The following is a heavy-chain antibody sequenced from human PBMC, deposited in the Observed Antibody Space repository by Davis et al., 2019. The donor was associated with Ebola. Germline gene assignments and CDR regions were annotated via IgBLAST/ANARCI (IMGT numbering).Heavy chain of an antibody. D-gene: IGHD6-19*01. Sequence: AASVKVSCKASGGTFSSYAISWVRQAPGQGLEWMGGIIPIFGTANYAQKFQGRVTITADKSTSPAYMELSSLRSEDTAVYYCARDKTAVAGTGGFDPWGQGTLVTVSS. CDR2: IIPIFGTA. J-gene: IGHJ5*02. V-gene: IGHV1-69*06. CDR1: GGTFSSYA. CDR3: ARDKTAVAGTGGFDP.